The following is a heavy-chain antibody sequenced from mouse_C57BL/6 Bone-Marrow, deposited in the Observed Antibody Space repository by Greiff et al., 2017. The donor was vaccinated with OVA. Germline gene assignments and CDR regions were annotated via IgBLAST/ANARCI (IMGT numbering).Heavy chain of an antibody. CDR3: ARLDAMDY. J-gene: IGHJ4*01. V-gene: IGHV5-12*01. CDR1: GLTFSDFY. Sequence: EVMLVESGGGLVQPGGSLKLSCAASGLTFSDFYMYWIRQTPEKRLEWVAYISNGGGSTYYPDTVKGRFTISRDNAKNTLYLQMSRLKAEDTAMYYCARLDAMDYWGQGTSVTVSS. CDR2: ISNGGGST.